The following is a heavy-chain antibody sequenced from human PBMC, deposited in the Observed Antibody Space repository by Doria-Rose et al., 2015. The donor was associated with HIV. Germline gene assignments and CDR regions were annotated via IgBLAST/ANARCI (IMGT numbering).Heavy chain of an antibody. J-gene: IGHJ5*02. CDR3: ARGRGYNYAYSP. CDR2: IDHSGST. D-gene: IGHD5-18*01. Sequence: GAGLLRPSETLSLTCAVYGGSFSGYYWSWIRQPPGKGLEWIGDIDHSGSTRDNPSLKSRVTISVDTSKNQFSLNLTSVTAADTAIYYCARGRGYNYAYSPWGQGTLVTVSS. V-gene: IGHV4-34*01. CDR1: GGSFSGYY.